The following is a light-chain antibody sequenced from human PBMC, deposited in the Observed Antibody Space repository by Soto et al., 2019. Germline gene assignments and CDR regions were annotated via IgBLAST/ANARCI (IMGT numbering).Light chain of an antibody. Sequence: EIVLPQSPATLSLSPGERATLSCRASQSVRSNLAWYQHKPGQAPRLLIYDVSNRATGIPGRFSGSGFGKDFTLTISNVEPEDFAVYYCQQRDNWPWTFGQGAKVEIK. V-gene: IGKV3-11*01. CDR3: QQRDNWPWT. CDR2: DVS. CDR1: QSVRSN. J-gene: IGKJ1*01.